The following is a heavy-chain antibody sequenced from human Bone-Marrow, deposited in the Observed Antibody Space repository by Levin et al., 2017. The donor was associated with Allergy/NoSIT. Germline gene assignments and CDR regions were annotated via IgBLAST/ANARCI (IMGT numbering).Heavy chain of an antibody. CDR1: GFTFSDYY. Sequence: PGESLKISCEVSGFTFSDYYMSWIRQAPGKGLEWVSYISNSGTIIYYADAVKGRFTISRDNAKNSLYLQMNSLRAVDTAVYYCARVTRCGGDCYFLDYWGQGTLVTVSS. CDR3: ARVTRCGGDCYFLDY. J-gene: IGHJ4*02. V-gene: IGHV3-11*01. CDR2: ISNSGTII. D-gene: IGHD2-21*02.